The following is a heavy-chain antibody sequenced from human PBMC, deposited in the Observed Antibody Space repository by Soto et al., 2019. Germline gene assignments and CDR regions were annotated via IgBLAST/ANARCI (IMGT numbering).Heavy chain of an antibody. CDR3: ARDGWGSNWYFEI. J-gene: IGHJ2*01. CDR2: ISYDGKQT. CDR1: AFTFNNFA. D-gene: IGHD3-16*01. V-gene: IGHV3-30*03. Sequence: PGGSLRLSCAASAFTFNNFAMHWVRQAPGKGLEWVAVISYDGKQTYYADSVKGRFTISKDKSKRTLYLQMDSLRVDDTAVYYCARDGWGSNWYFEIWGRGTLVTVSS.